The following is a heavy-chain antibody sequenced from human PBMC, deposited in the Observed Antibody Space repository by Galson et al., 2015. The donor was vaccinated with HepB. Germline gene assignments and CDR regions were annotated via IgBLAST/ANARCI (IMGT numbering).Heavy chain of an antibody. Sequence: SLRLSCAGSGFTFSGSAMHWVRQASGKGLEWVGHIRSKANSYATAYAASVKGRFTISRDDSKNTAYLQMNSLKTEDTAVYYCTRRNPDYTAMVLHYGMDVWGQGTTVTVSS. CDR3: TRRNPDYTAMVLHYGMDV. J-gene: IGHJ6*02. CDR2: IRSKANSYAT. V-gene: IGHV3-73*01. CDR1: GFTFSGSA. D-gene: IGHD5-18*01.